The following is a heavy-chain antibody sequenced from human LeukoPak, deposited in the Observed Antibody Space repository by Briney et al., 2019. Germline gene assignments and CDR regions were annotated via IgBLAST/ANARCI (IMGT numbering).Heavy chain of an antibody. CDR2: IKSKTDGGTT. CDR3: TTDFEGSGSYKY. J-gene: IGHJ4*02. Sequence: GGSLRLSCAASGFTFSNAWMSWVRQAPGKGLEWVGRIKSKTDGGTTDYAAPVKGRFTISRDDSKNTLYLQMNSLKTEDTAAYYCTTDFEGSGSYKYWGQGTLVTVSS. V-gene: IGHV3-15*01. D-gene: IGHD3-10*01. CDR1: GFTFSNAW.